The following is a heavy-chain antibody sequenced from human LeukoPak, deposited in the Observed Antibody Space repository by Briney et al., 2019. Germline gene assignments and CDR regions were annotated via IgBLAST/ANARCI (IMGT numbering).Heavy chain of an antibody. D-gene: IGHD3-9*01. Sequence: GASVTVSCKASGYTFTGYYMHWVRQAPGQGLEWMGWINPNSGGTNYAQKFQGRVAMTRDTSISTAYMELSRLRSDDTAVYYCARDARNYDILTGYWSYGMDVWGQGTTVTVSS. CDR3: ARDARNYDILTGYWSYGMDV. CDR2: INPNSGGT. J-gene: IGHJ6*02. CDR1: GYTFTGYY. V-gene: IGHV1-2*02.